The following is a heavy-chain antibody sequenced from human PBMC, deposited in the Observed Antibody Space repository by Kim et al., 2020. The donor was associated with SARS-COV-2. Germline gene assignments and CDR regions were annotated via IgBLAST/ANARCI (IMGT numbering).Heavy chain of an antibody. J-gene: IGHJ4*02. Sequence: SETLSLTCTVSGGSISSSSYYWGWIRQPPGKGLEWIWSIYYSGSTYYNPSLKSRVTISVDTSKNQFSLKLSSVTAADTAVYYCARHKGRYYYGSGSYYSPDYLGQGTLVTVSS. CDR1: GGSISSSSYY. V-gene: IGHV4-39*01. CDR3: ARHKGRYYYGSGSYYSPDY. D-gene: IGHD3-10*01. CDR2: IYYSGST.